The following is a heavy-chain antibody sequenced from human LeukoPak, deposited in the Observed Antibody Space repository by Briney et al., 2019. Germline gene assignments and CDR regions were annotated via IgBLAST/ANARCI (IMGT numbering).Heavy chain of an antibody. J-gene: IGHJ4*02. CDR2: ISWNSGSI. Sequence: GGSLRLSCAASGFTFDDYAMHWVRHAPGKGLEWVSGISWNSGSIGYADSVKGRFIISRDNAKNSLYLQMNSLRAEDTALYYCVKDSRGYNGYDSYLGYGGQGILVTVSS. V-gene: IGHV3-9*01. CDR3: VKDSRGYNGYDSYLGY. D-gene: IGHD5-12*01. CDR1: GFTFDDYA.